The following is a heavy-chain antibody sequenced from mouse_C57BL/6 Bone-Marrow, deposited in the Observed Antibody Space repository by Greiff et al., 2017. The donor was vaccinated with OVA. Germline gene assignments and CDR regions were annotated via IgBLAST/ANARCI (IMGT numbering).Heavy chain of an antibody. V-gene: IGHV1-81*01. D-gene: IGHD2-2*01. J-gene: IGHJ2*01. CDR3: AQSTMVTTEEGDYFDY. CDR1: GYTFTSYG. CDR2: IYPRSGNT. Sequence: QVQLQQSGAELARPGASVKLSCKASGYTFTSYGISWVKQRTGQGLEWIGEIYPRSGNTYYNEKFKGKATLTADKSSSTAYMELRSLTSEDSAVYFCAQSTMVTTEEGDYFDYWGQGTTLTVSS.